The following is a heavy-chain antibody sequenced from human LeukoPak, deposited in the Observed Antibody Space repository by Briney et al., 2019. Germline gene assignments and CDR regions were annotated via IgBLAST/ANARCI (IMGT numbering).Heavy chain of an antibody. CDR1: RFTFSAYA. D-gene: IGHD6-19*01. V-gene: IGHV3-23*01. J-gene: IGHJ5*02. CDR2: IEASDVNT. Sequence: GGSLRLSCAASRFTFSAYAMYWVRQAPGKGLEWVSCIEASDVNTYYADSAKGRFTISRDNSKNTLYLQMSSLRAEDTAVYYCAKGSGSGWYGWFDPWGQGTLVTVSS. CDR3: AKGSGSGWYGWFDP.